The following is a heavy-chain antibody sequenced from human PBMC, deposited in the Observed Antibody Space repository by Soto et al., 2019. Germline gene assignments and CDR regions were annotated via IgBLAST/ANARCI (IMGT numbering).Heavy chain of an antibody. J-gene: IGHJ6*02. V-gene: IGHV3-74*01. CDR3: AKWYCSGGSCYSAADV. D-gene: IGHD2-15*01. CDR2: INSDGSST. Sequence: PGGSLRLSCAASGFTFSTYWMHWVRQAPGKGLVWVSRINSDGSSTSYADSVKGRFTISRDNAKNTLYLQMNSLRAEDTAVYYCAKWYCSGGSCYSAADVWGQGTTVTVSS. CDR1: GFTFSTYW.